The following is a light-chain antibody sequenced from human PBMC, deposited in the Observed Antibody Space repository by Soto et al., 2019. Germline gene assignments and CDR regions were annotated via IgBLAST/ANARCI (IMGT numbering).Light chain of an antibody. CDR2: DAS. CDR1: QSIGSF. Sequence: EIVLTQSPATLSLSPGERATLSCRASQSIGSFLGWYQQKPGQPPRLLIYDASNRASGIPARFSGSGSGTDFTLTISSLEPEDFAVYYCQQRSKWPPWTFGQGTKVDIK. V-gene: IGKV3-11*01. J-gene: IGKJ1*01. CDR3: QQRSKWPPWT.